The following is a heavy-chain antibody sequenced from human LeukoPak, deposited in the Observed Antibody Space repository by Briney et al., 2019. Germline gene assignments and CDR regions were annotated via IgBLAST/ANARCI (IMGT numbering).Heavy chain of an antibody. CDR1: GGSISSGSYY. J-gene: IGHJ6*03. CDR2: IYTSGTT. V-gene: IGHV4-61*02. D-gene: IGHD6-6*01. CDR3: ARGYSSSSTLYYYYYMDV. Sequence: SETLSLTCTVSGGSISSGSYYWSWIRQPAGKGLEWTGRIYTSGTTNYNPSLKSRVTMSVDTSKNQFSLKLSSVTAADTAVYYCARGYSSSSTLYYYYYMDVWGKGTTVTVSS.